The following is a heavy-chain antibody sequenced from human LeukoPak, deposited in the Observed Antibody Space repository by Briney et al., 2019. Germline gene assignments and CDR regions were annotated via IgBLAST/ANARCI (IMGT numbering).Heavy chain of an antibody. CDR1: GGTFSSYA. Sequence: ASVKVSCKASGGTFSSYAISWVRQAPGQGLEWMGGIIPIFGTANYAQKFQGRVTITTDESTSTAYMELSSLRSEDTAVYYCARGSNWNYNWFDPWGPGTLVTVSS. CDR3: ARGSNWNYNWFDP. V-gene: IGHV1-69*05. J-gene: IGHJ5*02. CDR2: IIPIFGTA. D-gene: IGHD1-7*01.